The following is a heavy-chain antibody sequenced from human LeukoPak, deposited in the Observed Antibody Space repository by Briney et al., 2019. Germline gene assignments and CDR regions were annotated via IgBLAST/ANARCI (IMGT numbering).Heavy chain of an antibody. V-gene: IGHV3-64*01. Sequence: GFLRLSCAASGFTFSSYAMHWVRQAPGKGLEYVSAISSNGGSTYYANSVKGRFTISRDNSKNTLYLQMGSLRAEDMAVYYCARVGRDDAFDIWGQGTMVTVSS. CDR1: GFTFSSYA. CDR2: ISSNGGST. CDR3: ARVGRDDAFDI. J-gene: IGHJ3*02.